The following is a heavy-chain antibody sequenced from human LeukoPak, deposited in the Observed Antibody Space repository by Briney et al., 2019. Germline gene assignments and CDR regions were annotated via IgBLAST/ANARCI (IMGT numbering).Heavy chain of an antibody. J-gene: IGHJ4*02. CDR3: AWSGQYFDLDY. V-gene: IGHV3-21*01. Sequence: PGGSLRLSCAASGFTFGSYSMNWVRQAPGKGLEWVSSITTSSNYIYYADSVRGRFTISRGNAKNSLYLQMNSLRADETAVYYCAWSGQYFDLDYWGQGTLVTVSS. CDR1: GFTFGSYS. D-gene: IGHD3-9*01. CDR2: ITTSSNYI.